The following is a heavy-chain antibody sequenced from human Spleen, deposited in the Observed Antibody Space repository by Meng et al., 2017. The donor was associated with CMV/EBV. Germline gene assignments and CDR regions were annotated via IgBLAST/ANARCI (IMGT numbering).Heavy chain of an antibody. CDR3: ARAQVTLNSYYFDS. CDR1: GDTFKKYT. J-gene: IGHJ4*02. CDR2: NVPNRNIP. V-gene: IGHV1-69*02. D-gene: IGHD2-21*01. Sequence: SGDTFKKYTSNWVRQAPGQGLEWMGRNVPNRNIPNYARKCQGRLAVTADKSTNTAYMKLSSLTSDDTAVYYCARAQVTLNSYYFDSWGQGTLVTVSS.